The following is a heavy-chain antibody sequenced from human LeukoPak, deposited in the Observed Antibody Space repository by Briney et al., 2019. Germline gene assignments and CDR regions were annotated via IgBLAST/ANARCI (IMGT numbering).Heavy chain of an antibody. CDR1: GGSFSGYY. J-gene: IGHJ6*02. Sequence: KPSETLSLTCAVYGGSFSGYYWSWIRQPPGKGLEWIGEINHSGSTNYNPSLKSRVTISVDTSKNQFSLKLSSVTAADTAVYYCAHLMVRGDFYYYYGMDVWGQGTTVTVSS. V-gene: IGHV4-34*01. CDR3: AHLMVRGDFYYYYGMDV. D-gene: IGHD3-10*01. CDR2: INHSGST.